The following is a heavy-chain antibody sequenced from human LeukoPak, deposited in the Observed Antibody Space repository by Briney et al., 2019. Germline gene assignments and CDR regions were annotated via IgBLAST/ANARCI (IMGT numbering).Heavy chain of an antibody. D-gene: IGHD6-6*01. CDR3: ARGKFGYYSSSSYYFDY. V-gene: IGHV1-8*03. CDR1: GYTFTNYD. CDR2: MNPDSGNT. Sequence: ASVKVSCKASGYTFTNYDINWVRQATGQELEWMGWMNPDSGNTGYAEKFQGRATITRNTSISTAYMELSSLVSEDTAVYYCARGKFGYYSSSSYYFDYWGQGILVTVSS. J-gene: IGHJ4*02.